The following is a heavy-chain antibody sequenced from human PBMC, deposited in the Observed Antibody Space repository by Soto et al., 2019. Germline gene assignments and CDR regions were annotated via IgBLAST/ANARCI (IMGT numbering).Heavy chain of an antibody. J-gene: IGHJ6*02. V-gene: IGHV3-23*01. Sequence: EMQLLESGGRSVQPGGSLRLSCAASGFTFSNYEMSWVRQAPGKGLEWVAALTTSGSRTYYADSVEGRFTISRDNSNDTLFLQMHSLRVEDTAVYYCTKDSSTSYGLDVWGQGTTVTVSS. CDR1: GFTFSNYE. CDR2: LTTSGSRT. D-gene: IGHD3-16*01. CDR3: TKDSSTSYGLDV.